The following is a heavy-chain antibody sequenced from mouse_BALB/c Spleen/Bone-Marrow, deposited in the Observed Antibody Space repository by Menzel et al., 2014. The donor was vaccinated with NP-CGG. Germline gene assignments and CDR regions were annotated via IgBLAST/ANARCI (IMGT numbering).Heavy chain of an antibody. Sequence: EVKLVESGGGLVQPGGSRKLSCAASGFTFSDYGMAWVRQAPGKGPEWVAFISNLAYSIYYADTVTGRFTISRENAKNTLYLEMSSLRSEDTAMFYCARGRGRYRYFDVWGAGTPVTVSP. V-gene: IGHV5-15*02. D-gene: IGHD3-1*01. CDR2: ISNLAYSI. CDR3: ARGRGRYRYFDV. J-gene: IGHJ1*01. CDR1: GFTFSDYG.